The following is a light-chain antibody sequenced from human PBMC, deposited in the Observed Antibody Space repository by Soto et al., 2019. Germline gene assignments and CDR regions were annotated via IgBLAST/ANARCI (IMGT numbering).Light chain of an antibody. CDR2: GAS. CDR1: HTVNSNY. CDR3: QQHGDSLT. J-gene: IGKJ4*01. Sequence: PGERATLSCRASHTVNSNYLGWYQQKPGQAPRLLMDGASSRATGIPDRFSGSGSGTDLTLTISRLEPEDFAVYYCQQHGDSLTFGGGTKVDIK. V-gene: IGKV3-20*01.